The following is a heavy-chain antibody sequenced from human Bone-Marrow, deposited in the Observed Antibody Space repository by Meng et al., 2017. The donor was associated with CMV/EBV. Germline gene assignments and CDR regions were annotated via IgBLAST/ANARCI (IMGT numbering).Heavy chain of an antibody. CDR2: IRYDGSDK. Sequence: GESLKISCAASGFTFSNYGMHWVRQAPGKGLEWVAFIRYDGSDKYYADSVKGRFTISRDNAKNSLYLQMNSLRAEDTAVYYCAREQYYDFWSGYYGWGAFDIWGQGTMVTVSS. V-gene: IGHV3-30*02. J-gene: IGHJ3*02. D-gene: IGHD3-3*01. CDR1: GFTFSNYG. CDR3: AREQYYDFWSGYYGWGAFDI.